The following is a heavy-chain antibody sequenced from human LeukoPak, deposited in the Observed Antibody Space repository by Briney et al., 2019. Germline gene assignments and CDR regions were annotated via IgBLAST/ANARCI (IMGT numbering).Heavy chain of an antibody. CDR2: IYYSGDT. D-gene: IGHD4/OR15-4a*01. CDR3: VRGPYGASISKCFDP. V-gene: IGHV4-59*01. CDR1: LGSTSGYS. J-gene: IGHJ5*02. Sequence: SETLSLTCTVSLGSTSGYSWSWIRESPGRGLNGFGDIYYSGDTAYNPSLRSRVTLSVDTSKNQFSLQLRSVTTADTAVYYCVRGPYGASISKCFDPWGQGTQVIVSP.